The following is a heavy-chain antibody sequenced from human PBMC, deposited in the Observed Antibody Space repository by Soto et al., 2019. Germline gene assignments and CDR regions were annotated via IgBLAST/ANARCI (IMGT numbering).Heavy chain of an antibody. D-gene: IGHD5-18*01. J-gene: IGHJ4*02. CDR2: ISYDGSNK. CDR1: GFTFSSYA. V-gene: IGHV3-30-3*01. CDR3: ARDLRHSYGYLEVDDY. Sequence: QVQLVESGGGVVQPGRSLRLSCAASGFTFSSYAMHWVRQAPGKGLEWVAVISYDGSNKYYADSVKGRFTISRDNSKHTLYLQMNSLGAEDTAVYYCARDLRHSYGYLEVDDYWGQGTLVTVSS.